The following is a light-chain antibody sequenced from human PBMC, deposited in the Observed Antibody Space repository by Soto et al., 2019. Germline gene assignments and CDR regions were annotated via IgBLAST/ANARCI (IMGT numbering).Light chain of an antibody. V-gene: IGKV3-15*01. Sequence: IVMTQSPATLSVSPGERATLSCRASQSVNSNLAWYQQRPGQAPRLLIYGASSRATGIPARFSGSGSGTEFTLTISRLQSEDSAVYYCQHYDNWPLTFGGGTKVEI. CDR1: QSVNSN. CDR2: GAS. CDR3: QHYDNWPLT. J-gene: IGKJ4*01.